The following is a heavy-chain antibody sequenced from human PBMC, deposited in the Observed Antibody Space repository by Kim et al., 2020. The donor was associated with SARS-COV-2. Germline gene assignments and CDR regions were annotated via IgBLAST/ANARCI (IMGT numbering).Heavy chain of an antibody. CDR2: ISYDGSNK. D-gene: IGHD2-2*01. CDR3: AKGDCSSTSCSIDY. CDR1: GFTFSSYA. Sequence: GGSLRLSCAASGFTFSSYAMHWVRQAPGKGLEWVAVISYDGSNKYYADSVKGRFTISRDNSKNTLYLQMNRLRAEDTAVYYCAKGDCSSTSCSIDYWGQG. V-gene: IGHV3-30*04. J-gene: IGHJ4*02.